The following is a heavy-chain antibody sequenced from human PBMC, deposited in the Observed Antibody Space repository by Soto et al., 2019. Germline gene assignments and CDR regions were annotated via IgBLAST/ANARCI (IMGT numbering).Heavy chain of an antibody. V-gene: IGHV1-18*01. CDR2: ISAYNGNT. J-gene: IGHJ5*02. CDR3: ARAQYCGGDCYSRFDP. CDR1: GYTFTSYG. Sequence: GASVKVSCKRSGYTFTSYGISWVRQAPGQGLEWMGWISAYNGNTNYAQKLQGRVTMTTDTSTSTAYMELRSLRSDDTAVYYCARAQYCGGDCYSRFDPWGQGTLVTVSS. D-gene: IGHD2-21*02.